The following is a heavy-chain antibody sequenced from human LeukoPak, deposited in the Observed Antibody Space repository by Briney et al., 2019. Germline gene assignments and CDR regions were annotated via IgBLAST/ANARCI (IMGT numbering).Heavy chain of an antibody. CDR3: SRHEALPGDY. Sequence: GGSLRLSCAASGFTFSGSTVHWVRQASGKGLDWVGHIRTKANNYATAYAASVKGRFTISRDDSKNAAYLQMNSLKIEDTAVYYCSRHEALPGDYWGQGTLVTVSS. V-gene: IGHV3-73*01. CDR1: GFTFSGST. CDR2: IRTKANNYAT. D-gene: IGHD2-21*02. J-gene: IGHJ4*02.